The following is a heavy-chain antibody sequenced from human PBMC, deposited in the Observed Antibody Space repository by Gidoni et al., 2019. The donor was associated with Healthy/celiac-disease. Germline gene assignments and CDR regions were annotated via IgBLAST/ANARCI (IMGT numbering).Heavy chain of an antibody. Sequence: QVQLQQWGAGLLKPSETLSLTCAVYGGSFSGYYWSWIRQPPGKGLEWIGEINHSGSTNYNPSLKSRVTISVDTSKNQFSLKLSSVTAADTAVYYCARGLRTTYDSSGYYYAFDIWGQGTMVTVSS. D-gene: IGHD3-22*01. CDR2: INHSGST. V-gene: IGHV4-34*01. J-gene: IGHJ3*02. CDR3: ARGLRTTYDSSGYYYAFDI. CDR1: GGSFSGYY.